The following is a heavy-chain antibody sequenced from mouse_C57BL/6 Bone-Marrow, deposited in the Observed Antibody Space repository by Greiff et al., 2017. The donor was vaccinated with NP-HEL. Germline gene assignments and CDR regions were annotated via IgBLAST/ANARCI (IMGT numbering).Heavy chain of an antibody. CDR3: ARENRRDAMDY. CDR2: INPNNGGT. CDR1: GYTFTDYN. J-gene: IGHJ4*01. V-gene: IGHV1-22*01. Sequence: EVKLMESGPELVKPGASVKMSCKASGYTFTDYNMHWVKQSHGKSLEWIGYINPNNGGTSYNQKFKGKATLTVNKSSSTAYMELRSLTSEDSAVYYCARENRRDAMDYWGQGTSVTVSS. D-gene: IGHD2-14*01.